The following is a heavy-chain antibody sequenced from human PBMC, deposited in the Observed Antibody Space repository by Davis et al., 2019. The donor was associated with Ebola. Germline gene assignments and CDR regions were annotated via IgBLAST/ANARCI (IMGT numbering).Heavy chain of an antibody. J-gene: IGHJ2*01. CDR3: ARQYSSGWSTWYFDL. Sequence: GESLKISCKGAGYSFSNYWIAWVRQIPGKGLEWMGVIYPGDSYTNYSPSFQGHVTISADKSISTAYLQWSSLKASDTAMYYCARQYSSGWSTWYFDLWGRGTLVTVSS. V-gene: IGHV5-51*01. CDR1: GYSFSNYW. D-gene: IGHD6-19*01. CDR2: IYPGDSYT.